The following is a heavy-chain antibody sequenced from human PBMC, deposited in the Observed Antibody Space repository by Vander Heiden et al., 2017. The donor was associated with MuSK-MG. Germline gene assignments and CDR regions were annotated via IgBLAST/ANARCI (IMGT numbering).Heavy chain of an antibody. CDR2: IDPRGGAT. CDR1: GYIFTTYF. V-gene: IGHV1-46*01. J-gene: IGHJ3*01. D-gene: IGHD2-15*01. Sequence: QVQLVQSGAEVKKPGASVKVSCKASGYIFTTYFVHWLRQAPGPGLEGVGYIDPRGGATDYARKFQGRVTMTRDTSTSTIYVELSSLKSDDTAVYYCARGPATGAFDFWGQGTMVTVSS. CDR3: ARGPATGAFDF.